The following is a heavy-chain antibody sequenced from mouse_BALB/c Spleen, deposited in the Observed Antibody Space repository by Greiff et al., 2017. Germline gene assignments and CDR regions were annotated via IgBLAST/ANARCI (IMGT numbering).Heavy chain of an antibody. CDR1: GYTFTSYW. CDR3: ARSGGNYGDYYAMDY. V-gene: IGHV1-87*01. CDR2: IYPGDGDT. Sequence: QVQLQQSGAELARPGASVKLSCKASGYTFTSYWMQWVKQRPGQGLECIGAIYPGDGDTRYTQKFKGKATLTADKSSSTAYMQLSSLASEDSAVYYCARSGGNYGDYYAMDYWGQGTSVTVSS. J-gene: IGHJ4*01. D-gene: IGHD2-1*01.